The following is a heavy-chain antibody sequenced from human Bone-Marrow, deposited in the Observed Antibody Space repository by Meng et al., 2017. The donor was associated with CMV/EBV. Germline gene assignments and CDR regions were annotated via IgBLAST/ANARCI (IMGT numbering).Heavy chain of an antibody. CDR2: VSASADRT. V-gene: IGHV3-23*01. J-gene: IGHJ4*02. CDR1: GFSFSDYA. CDR3: ARDARIAAPDY. D-gene: IGHD6-6*01. Sequence: GESLKISCAASGFSFSDYAMTWVRQAPGKGLEWISAVSASADRTYYGDSVKGRFTISRDNAKNTLYLQMNSLRAEDTAVYYCARDARIAAPDYWGQGTLVTVSS.